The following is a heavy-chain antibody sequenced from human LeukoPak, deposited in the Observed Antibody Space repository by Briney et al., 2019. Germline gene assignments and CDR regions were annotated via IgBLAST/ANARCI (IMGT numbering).Heavy chain of an antibody. J-gene: IGHJ4*02. V-gene: IGHV4-4*07. CDR1: GGFISGYF. CDR2: IYSSGST. D-gene: IGHD1-26*01. Sequence: PSETLSLTCTVSGGFISGYFWAWIRRPAGKGLEWIGRIYSSGSTNYNLSLKSRVTMSVDTSKNQFSLGLSSVTAADTAVYYCAREARGGSTYFDNWGQGTLVTVSS. CDR3: AREARGGSTYFDN.